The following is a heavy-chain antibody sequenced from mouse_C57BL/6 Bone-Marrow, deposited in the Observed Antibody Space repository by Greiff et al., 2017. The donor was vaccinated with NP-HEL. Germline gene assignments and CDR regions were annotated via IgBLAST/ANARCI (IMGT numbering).Heavy chain of an antibody. V-gene: IGHV1-69*01. CDR2: IVPSDSYT. D-gene: IGHD4-1*01. Sequence: QVQLKQPGAELVMPGASVKLSCKASGYTFTSYWMHWVKQRPGQGLEWIGEIVPSDSYTNYNQKFKGKSTLTVDKSSSTAYMQLSSLTSEDSAVYYCARELNLVDYWGQGTTLTVSS. J-gene: IGHJ2*01. CDR3: ARELNLVDY. CDR1: GYTFTSYW.